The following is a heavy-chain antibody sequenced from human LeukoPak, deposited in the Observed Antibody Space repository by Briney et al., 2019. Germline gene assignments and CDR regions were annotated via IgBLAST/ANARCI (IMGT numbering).Heavy chain of an antibody. D-gene: IGHD3-22*01. CDR3: ARDNYYDSSGYYSNAFDI. Sequence: GGSLRFSCAASGFTFSSYEMNWVRQAPGKGLEGVSYISSSGSTIYYADSVKGRFTISRDNAKNSLYLQMNSLRAEDTAVYYCARDNYYDSSGYYSNAFDIWGQGTMVTVSS. V-gene: IGHV3-48*03. CDR2: ISSSGSTI. CDR1: GFTFSSYE. J-gene: IGHJ3*02.